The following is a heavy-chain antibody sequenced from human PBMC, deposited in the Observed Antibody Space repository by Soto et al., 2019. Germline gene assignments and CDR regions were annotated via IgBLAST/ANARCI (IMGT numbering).Heavy chain of an antibody. Sequence: QVQLVESGGGVVQPGRSLRLSCAASGFTFSTYGMHWVRQAPGKGLEWVAVISYDGNNKYYADSVKGRFTISRDSSEKKLYLQMNSLRAEDTAVYYCAKSVYNWNDGFFDYWGQGTLVTVSS. CDR3: AKSVYNWNDGFFDY. D-gene: IGHD1-1*01. CDR2: ISYDGNNK. V-gene: IGHV3-30*18. CDR1: GFTFSTYG. J-gene: IGHJ4*02.